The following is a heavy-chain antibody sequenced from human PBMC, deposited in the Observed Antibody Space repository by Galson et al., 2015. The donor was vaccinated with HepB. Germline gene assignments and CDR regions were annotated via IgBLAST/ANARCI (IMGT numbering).Heavy chain of an antibody. Sequence: SLRLSCAASGFTFSDYYMSWIRQAPGKGLEWVSYISSSSTYTNYADSVKGRFTISRDNAKKSLYLQINSLRAEDTAVYYCARVADADYGDHSHVDYWGQGTPGTVSS. V-gene: IGHV3-11*06. CDR2: ISSSSTYT. J-gene: IGHJ4*02. CDR3: ARVADADYGDHSHVDY. CDR1: GFTFSDYY. D-gene: IGHD4-17*01.